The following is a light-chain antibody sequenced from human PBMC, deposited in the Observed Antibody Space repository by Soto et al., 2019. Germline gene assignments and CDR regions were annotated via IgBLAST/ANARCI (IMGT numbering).Light chain of an antibody. Sequence: EIVMTQSPATLSVSPGERATLSCRASQTLYNNLAWYQQKLGQAPRLLIYGASARATDIPARFSGGGSGTDFTLSISGLQSEDCAIYYCQQYSDWPLTSGGGTKVVSK. J-gene: IGKJ4*01. CDR2: GAS. V-gene: IGKV3-15*01. CDR1: QTLYNN. CDR3: QQYSDWPLT.